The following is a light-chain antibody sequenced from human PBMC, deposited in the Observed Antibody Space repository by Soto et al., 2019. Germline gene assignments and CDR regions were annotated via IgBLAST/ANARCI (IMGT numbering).Light chain of an antibody. CDR3: QQLNSYPPYT. J-gene: IGKJ2*01. Sequence: IQLTQSPSSLSASVGDRVTISCRARQGISYSLAWYQQKPGKAPKLLIYAASSLQDGVPSRFSGSGSGTDFTLTISSLQPEDFATYYCQQLNSYPPYTFGQGTKVEIK. V-gene: IGKV1-9*01. CDR1: QGISYS. CDR2: AAS.